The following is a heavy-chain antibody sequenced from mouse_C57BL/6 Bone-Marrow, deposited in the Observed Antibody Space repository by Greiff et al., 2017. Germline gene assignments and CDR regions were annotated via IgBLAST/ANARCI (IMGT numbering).Heavy chain of an antibody. D-gene: IGHD2-1*01. CDR3: TVTDYYAMDY. J-gene: IGHJ4*01. CDR2: IDPETGGT. CDR1: GYTFTDYE. V-gene: IGHV1-15*01. Sequence: QVQLKESGAELVRPGASVTLSCKASGYTFTDYEMHWVKQTPVHGLEWIGAIDPETGGTAYNQKFKGKAILTADKSSSTAYMELRILTSEDSAVYYCTVTDYYAMDYWGQGTSVTVSS.